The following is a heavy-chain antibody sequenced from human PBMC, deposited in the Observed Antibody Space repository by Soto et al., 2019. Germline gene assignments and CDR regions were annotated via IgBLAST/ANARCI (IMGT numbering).Heavy chain of an antibody. D-gene: IGHD6-6*01. J-gene: IGHJ4*02. CDR3: ARVLAARASRDFDY. CDR2: ISYNGSP. V-gene: IGHV4-59*13. Sequence: SETLSLTCTGSGGSISGYYWSWIRQPPGKGLEWVGYISYNGSPTYSPSLKSRVTISVDTSQNQFSLKLSSVTAADTAVYYCARVLAARASRDFDYWGQGTLVTVSS. CDR1: GGSISGYY.